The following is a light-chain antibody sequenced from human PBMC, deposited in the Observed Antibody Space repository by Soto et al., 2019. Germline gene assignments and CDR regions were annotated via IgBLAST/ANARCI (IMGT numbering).Light chain of an antibody. J-gene: IGKJ4*01. CDR3: QQRSNWPALT. CDR2: GAS. CDR1: QSISTN. Sequence: EIVMTQSPATLSVSPGERATLSCRASQSISTNLAWYQQKPGQAPRLLIYGASTRATGIPARFSDSGSETEFTLTISSLQSEDFAVYYCQQRSNWPALTFGGGTKVNIK. V-gene: IGKV3-15*01.